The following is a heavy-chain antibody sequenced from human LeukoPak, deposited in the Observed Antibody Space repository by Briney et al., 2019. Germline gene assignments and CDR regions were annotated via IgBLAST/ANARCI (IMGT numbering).Heavy chain of an antibody. D-gene: IGHD2-15*01. V-gene: IGHV1-18*01. CDR2: ISAYNGNT. Sequence: GASVKVSCKASGYTFTSYGISWVRQAPGQGLEWMGWISAYNGNTNYAQKLQGRVTMTTDTSTSTAYMEPRSLRSDDTAVCYCARDTYPDIVDYYMDVWGKGTTVTVSS. J-gene: IGHJ6*03. CDR1: GYTFTSYG. CDR3: ARDTYPDIVDYYMDV.